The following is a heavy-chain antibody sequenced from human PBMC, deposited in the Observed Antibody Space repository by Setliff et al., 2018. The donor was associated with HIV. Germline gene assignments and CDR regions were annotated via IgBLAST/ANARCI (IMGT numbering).Heavy chain of an antibody. CDR2: IKPNGGGT. Sequence: ASVKVSCKASGYSFTGYYIHWVRQAPGQGLEWMGWIKPNGGGTYFAQKFQGRVTMTRDTSISTAYMDLSNLRSDDTAVYYCARGLKQGMSLLRGVLVQWADWYFDVWGRGTLVTVSS. CDR3: ARGLKQGMSLLRGVLVQWADWYFDV. V-gene: IGHV1-2*02. J-gene: IGHJ2*01. D-gene: IGHD3-10*01. CDR1: GYSFTGYY.